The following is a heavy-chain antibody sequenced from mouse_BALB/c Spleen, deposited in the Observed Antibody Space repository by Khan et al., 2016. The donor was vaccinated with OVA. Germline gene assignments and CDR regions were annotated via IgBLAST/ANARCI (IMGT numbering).Heavy chain of an antibody. D-gene: IGHD1-1*01. V-gene: IGHV1S41*01. J-gene: IGHJ4*01. CDR1: GSNFTSSW. Sequence: DLVKPGASVKLSCKASGSNFTSSWITWITQRPGQRLESIGHPYPGSGSSYFNHMFTVKATLTVDTSSTPASLQLISMSSQDSAVYFCARANYDGRGLDAMDDWGQGTSVTVSS. CDR2: PYPGSGSS. CDR3: ARANYDGRGLDAMDD.